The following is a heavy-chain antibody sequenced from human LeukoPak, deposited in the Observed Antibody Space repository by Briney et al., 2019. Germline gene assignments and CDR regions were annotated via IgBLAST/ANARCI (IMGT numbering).Heavy chain of an antibody. CDR1: GGSISSGSYY. J-gene: IGHJ4*02. CDR3: ARGARDYGDYWFDY. V-gene: IGHV4-61*02. CDR2: IYTSGST. D-gene: IGHD4-17*01. Sequence: SETLSLTCTVSGGSISSGSYYWSWIRQPAGKGLEWIGRIYTSGSTNYNPSLKSRVTISVDTSKNQFSLQLNSVTPEDTAVYYCARGARDYGDYWFDYWGQGTLVTVSS.